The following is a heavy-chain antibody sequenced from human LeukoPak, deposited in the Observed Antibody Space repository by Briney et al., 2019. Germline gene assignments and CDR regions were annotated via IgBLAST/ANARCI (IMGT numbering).Heavy chain of an antibody. V-gene: IGHV3-66*01. J-gene: IGHJ4*02. Sequence: GGSLRLSCAASGFTVSSNYMSWVRQAPGKGLVWVSVIYSGGSTYYADSVKGRFTISRDNSKNTLYLQMNSLRAEDTAVYYCARAVADYGDTYYFDYWGQGTLVTVSS. CDR3: ARAVADYGDTYYFDY. CDR1: GFTVSSNY. CDR2: IYSGGST. D-gene: IGHD4-17*01.